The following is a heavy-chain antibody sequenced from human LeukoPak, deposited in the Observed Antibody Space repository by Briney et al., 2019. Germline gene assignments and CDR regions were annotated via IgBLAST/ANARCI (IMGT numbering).Heavy chain of an antibody. Sequence: GRSLRLSCAASGFTFSSYAMHWVRQAPGKGLEWVAVISYDGSNKYYADSVKGRFTISRDNSKNTLYLQMNSLRAEDTAVYYCARDSLSGFDPWGQGTLVTVSS. CDR2: ISYDGSNK. CDR3: ARDSLSGFDP. CDR1: GFTFSSYA. V-gene: IGHV3-30-3*01. J-gene: IGHJ5*02.